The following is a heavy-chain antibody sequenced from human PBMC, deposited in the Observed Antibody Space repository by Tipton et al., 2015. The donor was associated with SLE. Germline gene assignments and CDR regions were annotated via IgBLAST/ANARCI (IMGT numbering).Heavy chain of an antibody. V-gene: IGHV4-4*07. D-gene: IGHD6-13*01. CDR1: GGSISGYY. CDR2: VYSTGKT. CDR3: AMDTSTWLRFDH. J-gene: IGHJ4*02. Sequence: TLSLTCTVSGGSISGYYWNWIRQPAGKGLEWIGRVYSTGKTIYNPSLKSRVTMSVETPRNQFSLKLSSVTAADTAVYYCAMDTSTWLRFDHWGRGTLVSVSS.